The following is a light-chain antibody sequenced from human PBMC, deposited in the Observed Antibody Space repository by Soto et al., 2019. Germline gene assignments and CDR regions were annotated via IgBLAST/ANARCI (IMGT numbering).Light chain of an antibody. CDR2: GAS. J-gene: IGKJ4*01. CDR3: QRYNNWPLT. V-gene: IGKV3-15*01. Sequence: EIVLTQAAATLFISQGERATLSCRASQSVSSNLAWYQQKPGQAPRLLIYGASTRATGIPARFSGSGSGTEFTLTISSLQSEDFAVYYCQRYNNWPLTFGGGSKV. CDR1: QSVSSN.